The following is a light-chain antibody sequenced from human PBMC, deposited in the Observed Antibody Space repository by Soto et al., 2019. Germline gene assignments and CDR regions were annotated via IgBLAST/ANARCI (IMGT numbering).Light chain of an antibody. CDR1: TSNVGGFNL. CDR2: EVS. Sequence: QSALTQPASASGSLGQSINISCTGTTSNVGGFNLVSWYQQHRGKAPKVILYEVSRWPSGISDRFSGSKSGNTASLTISGLRAEDEADYYCCSYSGVTTVMFGGGTKVTVL. J-gene: IGLJ3*02. CDR3: CSYSGVTTVM. V-gene: IGLV2-23*02.